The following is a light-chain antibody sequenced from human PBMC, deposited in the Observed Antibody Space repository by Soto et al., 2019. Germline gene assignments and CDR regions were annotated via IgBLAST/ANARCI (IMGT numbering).Light chain of an antibody. CDR2: YDS. CDR3: QVWDSSSDHPYV. V-gene: IGLV3-21*04. Sequence: SYELTQPPSVSVAPGKPATITCGGNNIGSKSVHWYQQKPGQAPVLVIYYDSDRPSGIPERFSGSNSGNTATLTISRVEAGDEADYYCQVWDSSSDHPYVFGTGTKVTVL. J-gene: IGLJ1*01. CDR1: NIGSKS.